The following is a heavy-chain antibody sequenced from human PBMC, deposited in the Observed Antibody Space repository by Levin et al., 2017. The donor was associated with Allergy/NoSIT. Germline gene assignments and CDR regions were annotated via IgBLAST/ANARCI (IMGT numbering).Heavy chain of an antibody. CDR2: IHPLDSET. D-gene: IGHD6-19*01. CDR1: GFSFPNYW. V-gene: IGHV5-51*01. Sequence: ASVKVSCQGSGFSFPNYWIGWVRQMPGRGLEWMGTIHPLDSETTYSPSFEGQVTFSVDQSISTVYLDWGSLKASDTGIYYCARSPVAGSVSAFFDYWGQGTLVTLSS. CDR3: ARSPVAGSVSAFFDY. J-gene: IGHJ4*01.